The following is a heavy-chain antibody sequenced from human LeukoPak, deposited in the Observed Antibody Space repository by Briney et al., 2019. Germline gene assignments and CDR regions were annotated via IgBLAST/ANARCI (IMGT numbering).Heavy chain of an antibody. CDR1: GGSIRSPTYY. CDR3: ARTLAMRFYYYMDV. V-gene: IGHV4-39*01. D-gene: IGHD2-2*01. CDR2: VYYSGTT. J-gene: IGHJ6*03. Sequence: PSETLSLTCVVSGGSIRSPTYYWGWIRQPPGEGLEWIGSVYYSGTTDYNPSLKSRVDISIDTSRNQFSLKLTSVTAADTAIYHCARTLAMRFYYYMDVWGKGTTVTVSS.